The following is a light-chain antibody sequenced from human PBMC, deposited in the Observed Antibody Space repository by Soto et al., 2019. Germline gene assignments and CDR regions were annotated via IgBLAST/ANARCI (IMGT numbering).Light chain of an antibody. V-gene: IGKV3-11*01. CDR2: DAS. CDR1: QSVSSH. J-gene: IGKJ3*01. Sequence: EIVLTQSPATLSLSPGERATLSCRASQSVSSHLAWYQQKPGQAPRLLIYDASNRATDIPARFSGSGSGTDFTLTISSLEPEDFAVYYCDQRTNWPLTFGPGTKVDIK. CDR3: DQRTNWPLT.